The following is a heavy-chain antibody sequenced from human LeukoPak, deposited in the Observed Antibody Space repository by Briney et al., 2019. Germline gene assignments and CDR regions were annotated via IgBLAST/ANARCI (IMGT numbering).Heavy chain of an antibody. CDR1: GFTFTNYP. V-gene: IGHV3-23*01. CDR2: ISGSGGST. D-gene: IGHD5-12*01. CDR3: ARKLSGYAPFDC. Sequence: GGSLRPSCAASGFTFTNYPMIWVRQAPGRGLTWVSGISGSGGSTYYADSVKGRFTISRDNPRSTLYLQMSSLRAEDTAVYYCARKLSGYAPFDCWGQGTLVTVSS. J-gene: IGHJ4*02.